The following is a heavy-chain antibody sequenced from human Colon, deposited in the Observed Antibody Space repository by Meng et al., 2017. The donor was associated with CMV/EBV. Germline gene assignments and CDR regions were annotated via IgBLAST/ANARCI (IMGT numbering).Heavy chain of an antibody. J-gene: IGHJ6*02. V-gene: IGHV3-30*04. Sequence: GESLKISCAASGFTFSSYSMHWVRQAPGKGLEWVAVISYDGSNKYYADSVKGRFTISRDNSKNTLYLQMNSLRAEDTAVYYCARVHCDYYDGMDDWGQGTTVTVSS. D-gene: IGHD2-21*01. CDR1: GFTFSSYS. CDR3: ARVHCDYYDGMDD. CDR2: ISYDGSNK.